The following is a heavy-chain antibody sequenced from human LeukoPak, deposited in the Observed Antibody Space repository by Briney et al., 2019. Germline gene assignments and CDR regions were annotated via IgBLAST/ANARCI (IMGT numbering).Heavy chain of an antibody. Sequence: GASVKVSCKASGYTFTTYSISWVRQAPGQGLEWMGWISAYNGNTNYAQKLQGRVTMTTDTSTSTAYMELRSLRSDDTAVYYCAPGINYYDSSGAVVLYYFDYWGQGTLVTVSS. CDR2: ISAYNGNT. CDR1: GYTFTTYS. J-gene: IGHJ4*02. V-gene: IGHV1-18*01. D-gene: IGHD3-22*01. CDR3: APGINYYDSSGAVVLYYFDY.